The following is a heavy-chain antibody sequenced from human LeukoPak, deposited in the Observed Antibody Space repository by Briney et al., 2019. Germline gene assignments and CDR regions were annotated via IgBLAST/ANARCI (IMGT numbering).Heavy chain of an antibody. CDR3: ARVDYYYYGMDV. V-gene: IGHV4-4*07. CDR1: GGSISSHY. J-gene: IGHJ6*02. Sequence: PSETLSLTCTVSGGSISSHYWSWIRQPAGKGLEWIGHMYISGSTDYNPSLKSRVTMSVETSKNQFSLKLSSVTAADTAVYYCARVDYYYYGMDVWGQGTTVTVSS. CDR2: MYISGST.